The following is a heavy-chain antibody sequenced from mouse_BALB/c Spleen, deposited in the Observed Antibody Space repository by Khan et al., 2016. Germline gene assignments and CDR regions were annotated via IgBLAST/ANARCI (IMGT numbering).Heavy chain of an antibody. CDR1: GDSITSGY. J-gene: IGHJ1*01. CDR3: ARETTVYWYFDV. Sequence: EVKLEESGPSLVKPSQTLSLTCSVTGDSITSGYWNWIRKFPGNKLEYMGYISYSGSTYYNPSLKSRISITRDTSKNQYYLQLNSVTTEDTATYYCARETTVYWYFDVWGAGTTVTVSS. D-gene: IGHD1-1*01. V-gene: IGHV3-8*02. CDR2: ISYSGST.